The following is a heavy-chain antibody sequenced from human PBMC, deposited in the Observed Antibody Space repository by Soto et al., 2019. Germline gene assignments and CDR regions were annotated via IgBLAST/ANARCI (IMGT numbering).Heavy chain of an antibody. D-gene: IGHD3-10*01. J-gene: IGHJ4*02. CDR2: ISSSGGSA. CDR3: AKRGVVSPAYYFDS. V-gene: IGHV3-23*01. Sequence: EVQLLESGGGLVQPGGSLRLSCAASGFTFSGFGMFWVRQAPGKGLEWVSIISSSGGSATYADSVKGRFTISRDNSKNTLYLQMNSLRAEDAAVYYCAKRGVVSPAYYFDSWGQGTLVTVS. CDR1: GFTFSGFG.